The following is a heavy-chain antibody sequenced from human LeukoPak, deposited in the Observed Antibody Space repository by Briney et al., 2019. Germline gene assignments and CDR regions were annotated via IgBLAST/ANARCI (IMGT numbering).Heavy chain of an antibody. CDR3: AKRSGSTWYGDLDY. Sequence: GGSLRLSCAASGFTFSSYAMSWVRQAPGKGLERVSGISGSGGSTSYADSVKGRFTISRDNSKNTLYLQMNSLRAVDTAVYYCAKRSGSTWYGDLDYWGQGTLVTVSS. V-gene: IGHV3-23*01. CDR1: GFTFSSYA. D-gene: IGHD6-13*01. J-gene: IGHJ4*02. CDR2: ISGSGGST.